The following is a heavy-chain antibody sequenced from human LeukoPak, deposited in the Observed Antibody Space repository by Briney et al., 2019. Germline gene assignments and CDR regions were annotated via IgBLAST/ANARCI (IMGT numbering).Heavy chain of an antibody. V-gene: IGHV3-7*01. CDR2: IKEDGSEN. D-gene: IGHD1-1*01. CDR1: GFTFSRYW. J-gene: IGHJ4*02. Sequence: GGSLRLSCAASGFTFSRYWMTWVRQAPGKGLEWVANIKEDGSENSYVESAKGRFTISRDNAKNSLYLQLNSLRAEDTAVYFCARQRYSDYWGQGTLVTVSS. CDR3: ARQRYSDY.